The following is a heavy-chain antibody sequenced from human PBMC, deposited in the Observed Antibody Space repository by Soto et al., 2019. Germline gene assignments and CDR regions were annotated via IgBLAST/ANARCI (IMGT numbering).Heavy chain of an antibody. V-gene: IGHV3-23*01. Sequence: EVQLLESGGGLVQPGGSLRLSCVVSGFTFGSYAMSWVRQAPEKGTEWVAILGGNGFTTYYADSVKGRFTISGDKSKSTLFLQMTSLRADDTGVYYCAKALRPSVNFFYYMDVWGRGTSVTVSS. CDR3: AKALRPSVNFFYYMDV. CDR2: LGGNGFTT. CDR1: GFTFGSYA. J-gene: IGHJ6*03. D-gene: IGHD2-2*01.